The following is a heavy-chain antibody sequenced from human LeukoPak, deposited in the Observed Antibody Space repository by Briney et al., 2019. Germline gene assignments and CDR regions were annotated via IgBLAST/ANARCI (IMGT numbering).Heavy chain of an antibody. D-gene: IGHD1-14*01. CDR3: ARGRTNRLGY. J-gene: IGHJ4*02. Sequence: SETLSHTCAVYGGSFSDYYWSYIRQPPGKGLEWIGEINHSGSANYNPSLKSRVTMFADTSKKQFSLKLNSVTAADTAVYYCARGRTNRLGYWGRGTLVVVSS. CDR1: GGSFSDYY. V-gene: IGHV4-34*01. CDR2: INHSGSA.